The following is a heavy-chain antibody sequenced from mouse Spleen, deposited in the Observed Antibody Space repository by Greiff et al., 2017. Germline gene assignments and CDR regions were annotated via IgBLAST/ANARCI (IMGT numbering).Heavy chain of an antibody. CDR2: INPSSGYT. Sequence: VKLMESGAELARPGASVKMSCKASGYTFTSYTMHWVKQRPGQGLEWIGYINPSSGYTKYNQKFKDKATLTADKSSSTAYMQLSSLTSEDSAVYYCARSHYYGRGYAMDYWGQGTSVTVSS. D-gene: IGHD1-1*01. CDR1: GYTFTSYT. CDR3: ARSHYYGRGYAMDY. V-gene: IGHV1-4*01. J-gene: IGHJ4*01.